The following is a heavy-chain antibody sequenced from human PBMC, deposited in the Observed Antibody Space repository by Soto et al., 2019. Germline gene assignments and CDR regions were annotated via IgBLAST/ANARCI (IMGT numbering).Heavy chain of an antibody. V-gene: IGHV4-30-2*05. D-gene: IGHD3-3*01. J-gene: IGHJ4*02. CDR3: ARAPVGLDTISYFDY. CDR2: IYNGGST. CDR1: RDSVSSVGFP. Sequence: SEPLSLQCTVSRDSVSSVGFPWASFLLAPGKGLEWLGYIYNGGSTYYRPSLESRMHMSLDATRNHYSLRLTSVTAADTAVYFCARAPVGLDTISYFDYWGQGKLVTVS.